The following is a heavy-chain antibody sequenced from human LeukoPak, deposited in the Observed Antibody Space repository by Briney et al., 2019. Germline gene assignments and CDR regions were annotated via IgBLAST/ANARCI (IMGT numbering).Heavy chain of an antibody. CDR1: GFTFKTYT. D-gene: IGHD3-9*01. Sequence: AGGSLRLSCAASGFTFKTYTMHWVRQAPGMGLELVSSISSSSSYIFYADSVKGRFTISRDNSKNTLYLQMNSLRAEDTAVYYCARGEMTTISWVWGGFDYWGQGTLVTVSS. V-gene: IGHV3-21*01. CDR3: ARGEMTTISWVWGGFDY. J-gene: IGHJ4*02. CDR2: ISSSSSYI.